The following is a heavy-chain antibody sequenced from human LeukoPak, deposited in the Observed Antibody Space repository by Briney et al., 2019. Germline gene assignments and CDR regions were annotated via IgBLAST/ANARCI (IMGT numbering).Heavy chain of an antibody. J-gene: IGHJ3*02. CDR1: GYIFSDYY. V-gene: IGHV1-2*02. CDR2: INPNSGGA. CDR3: ASLQGGATGTRDAVDI. Sequence: ASVKVSCKASGYIFSDYYLHWVRQAPGQGPEWMGWINPNSGGANYAQKFQGRVTMTTDTSISTVYMELSRLRSDATAVYYCASLQGGATGTRDAVDIWGQGKMVTVSS. D-gene: IGHD1-26*01.